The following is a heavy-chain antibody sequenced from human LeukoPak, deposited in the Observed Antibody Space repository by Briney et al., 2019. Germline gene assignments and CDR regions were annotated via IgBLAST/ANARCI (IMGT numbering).Heavy chain of an antibody. CDR2: TSSNGDNK. CDR1: GFTFSSYT. D-gene: IGHD5-12*01. J-gene: IGHJ4*02. V-gene: IGHV3-30*04. Sequence: GGSLRLSCAASGFTFSSYTMHWVRQAPGKGLDWVAITSSNGDNKNYADSVKGRFTISRDNSKNRLYLHMNSLRPEDPAVDYCARDRPRGYSGYDLEYWGQGTLVTVSS. CDR3: ARDRPRGYSGYDLEY.